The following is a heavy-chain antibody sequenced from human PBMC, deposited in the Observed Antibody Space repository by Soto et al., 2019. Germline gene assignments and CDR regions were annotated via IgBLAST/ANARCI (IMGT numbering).Heavy chain of an antibody. D-gene: IGHD6-19*01. CDR3: ARVHVMVVAGSTFDY. CDR1: GYSISSGSN. CDR2: IHHGGTT. V-gene: IGHV4-38-2*02. Sequence: SETLSLTCTVSGYSISSGSNWAWIRQPPGKGAEWIASIHHGGTTFYNPSLKSRITISVDTSNNQFSLKLTSVTAADTAVYYCARVHVMVVAGSTFDYWGHGTLVTVSS. J-gene: IGHJ4*01.